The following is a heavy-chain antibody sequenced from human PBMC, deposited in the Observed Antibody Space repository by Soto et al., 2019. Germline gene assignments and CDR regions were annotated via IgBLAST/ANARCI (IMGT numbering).Heavy chain of an antibody. J-gene: IGHJ2*01. CDR3: AEEREGYFDL. CDR2: ISWNSGSI. CDR1: GFTFDDYA. Sequence: DVQLVESGGGLVQPGRSLRLSCAASGFTFDDYAMHWVRQAPGKGLEWVSGISWNSGSIGYADSVKGRFTISRDNAKNSLYLQMNSLRAEDTALYYCAEEREGYFDLWGRGTLVTVSS. V-gene: IGHV3-9*01.